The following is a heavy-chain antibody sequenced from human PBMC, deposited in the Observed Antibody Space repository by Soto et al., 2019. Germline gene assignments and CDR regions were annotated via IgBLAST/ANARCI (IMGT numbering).Heavy chain of an antibody. V-gene: IGHV3-30-3*01. CDR2: SSYDGSKK. D-gene: IGHD1-1*01. Sequence: QVQLVESGGGVVQPGRSLRLSCAASGFTFSNSVVHWVRQAPGKGLEWVSVSSYDGSKKYYADSVKGRFTISRDNSKNTLDLQMNSLRVEDTAGYYCARGIPGTWLFDYWGQGTLVTVSS. J-gene: IGHJ4*02. CDR1: GFTFSNSV. CDR3: ARGIPGTWLFDY.